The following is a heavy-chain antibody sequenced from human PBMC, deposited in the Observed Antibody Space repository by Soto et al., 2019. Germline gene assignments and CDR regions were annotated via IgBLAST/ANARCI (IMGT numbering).Heavy chain of an antibody. Sequence: GGSLRLSCAASGFTFSSYGMHWVRQAPGKGLEWVAVIWYDGSNKYYADSVKGRFTISRDNSKNTLYLQMNSLRAEDTAVYYCAREPTYCGGDCRYLDYWGQGTLVTVSS. CDR1: GFTFSSYG. D-gene: IGHD2-21*01. CDR3: AREPTYCGGDCRYLDY. CDR2: IWYDGSNK. V-gene: IGHV3-33*08. J-gene: IGHJ4*02.